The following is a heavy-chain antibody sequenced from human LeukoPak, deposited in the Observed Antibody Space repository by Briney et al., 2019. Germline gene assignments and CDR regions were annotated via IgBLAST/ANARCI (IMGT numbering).Heavy chain of an antibody. D-gene: IGHD1-7*01. V-gene: IGHV1-69*05. J-gene: IGHJ4*02. CDR3: ARSIWNYAHFDY. CDR1: GGTFSSYA. CDR2: IIPIFGTA. Sequence: SVKVSCKASGGTFSSYAISWVRQAPGQGLEWMGGIIPIFGTANYAQKFQGRVTITTDESTSTAYMELSSLRSEDTAVCYCARSIWNYAHFDYWGQGTLVTVSS.